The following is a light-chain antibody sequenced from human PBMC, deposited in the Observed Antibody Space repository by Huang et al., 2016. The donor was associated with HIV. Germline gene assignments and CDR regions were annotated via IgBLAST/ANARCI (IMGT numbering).Light chain of an antibody. CDR1: RRINSH. Sequence: DIQVTQSPSSLSASVGGRVTITCRTSRRINSHLSWYQQKIGKGPKLLIYSSTVLQSGVPSRFTGSGSGTDFTLTINSLQPEDFATYYCQQTYSAPVTFGGGTRVEIK. V-gene: IGKV1-39*01. J-gene: IGKJ4*01. CDR2: SST. CDR3: QQTYSAPVT.